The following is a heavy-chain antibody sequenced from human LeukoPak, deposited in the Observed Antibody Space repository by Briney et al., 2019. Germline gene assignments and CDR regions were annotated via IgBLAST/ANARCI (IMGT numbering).Heavy chain of an antibody. D-gene: IGHD6-13*01. Sequence: SGTLSLTCAVSGGSISSSNWWSWVGQPPGKGLEWIGEIYHSGSTNYNPSLKRRVTISVDKSKNQFSLKLSSVTAADTAVYYCASLSPGIAAAGRYYFDYWGQGTLVTVSS. CDR3: ASLSPGIAAAGRYYFDY. CDR1: GGSISSSNW. V-gene: IGHV4-4*02. CDR2: IYHSGST. J-gene: IGHJ4*02.